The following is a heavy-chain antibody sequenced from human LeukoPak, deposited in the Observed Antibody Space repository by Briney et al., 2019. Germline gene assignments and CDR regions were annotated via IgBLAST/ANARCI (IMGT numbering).Heavy chain of an antibody. J-gene: IGHJ4*02. CDR1: GFTFSSYA. CDR3: AKLGYFDPFDY. Sequence: GGSLRLSCTASGFTFSSYAMNWVRQAPGKGLEWVSFMSYGGGSTYYADSVKGRFTISRDNSKNTLYLQMNSLRAEDTAVYYCAKLGYFDPFDYWGQGTLVTVSS. CDR2: MSYGGGST. V-gene: IGHV3-23*01. D-gene: IGHD3-9*01.